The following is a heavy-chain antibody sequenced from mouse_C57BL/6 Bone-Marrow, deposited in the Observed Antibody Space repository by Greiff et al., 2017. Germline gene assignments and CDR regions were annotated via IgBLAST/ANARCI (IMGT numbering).Heavy chain of an antibody. CDR2: IDPSDSET. J-gene: IGHJ2*01. Sequence: VQLQQPGAELVRPGSSVKLSCKASGYTFTSYWMHWVQQRPIQGLEWIGNIDPSDSETHYNQKFKDKATLTVDKSSSTAYMQISSLTSEDTAVYYCARQGGYYEDWEDYWGQGTTLTVSS. CDR1: GYTFTSYW. CDR3: ARQGGYYEDWEDY. V-gene: IGHV1-52*01. D-gene: IGHD2-3*01.